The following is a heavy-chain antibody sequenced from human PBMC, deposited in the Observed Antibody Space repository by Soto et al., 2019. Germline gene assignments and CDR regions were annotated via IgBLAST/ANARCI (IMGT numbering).Heavy chain of an antibody. J-gene: IGHJ3*02. V-gene: IGHV1-69*02. CDR2: IIPILGIA. CDR1: GGTFSSYT. CDR3: ARGVEALNDAFDI. Sequence: QVQLVQSGAEVKKPGSSVKVSCKASGGTFSSYTISWVRQAPGQGLEWMGRIIPILGIANYAQKFQGRVTITADKSTSTAYMALSSLRAEDTAVYYCARGVEALNDAFDIWGQGTMVTVSS.